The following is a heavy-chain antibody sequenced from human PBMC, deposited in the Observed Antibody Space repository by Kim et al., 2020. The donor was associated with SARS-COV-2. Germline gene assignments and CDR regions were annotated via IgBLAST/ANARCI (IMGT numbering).Heavy chain of an antibody. D-gene: IGHD1-26*01. V-gene: IGHV3-30*04. Sequence: GGSLRLSCAASGFTFSSYAMHWVRLAPGKGLERVAVISYDGSNKYYADSAMGRLTISRDNSKNTPYLQMNSLRAEDTAVYYCARDRPLGLYSGNSKGGM. CDR3: ARDRPLGLYSGNSKGGM. CDR2: ISYDGSNK. CDR1: GFTFSSYA. J-gene: IGHJ6*01.